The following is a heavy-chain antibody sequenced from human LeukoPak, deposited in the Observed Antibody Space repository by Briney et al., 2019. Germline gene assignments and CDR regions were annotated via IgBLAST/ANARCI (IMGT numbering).Heavy chain of an antibody. Sequence: GGSLRLSCAASGFTFSSYGMHWVRQAPGKGLEWVAVIWYDGSNKYYADSVKDRFTISRDNSKNTLYLQMNSLRAEDTAVYYCARARYSSGWPLNYWGQGTLVTVSS. CDR2: IWYDGSNK. CDR3: ARARYSSGWPLNY. CDR1: GFTFSSYG. V-gene: IGHV3-33*01. J-gene: IGHJ4*02. D-gene: IGHD6-19*01.